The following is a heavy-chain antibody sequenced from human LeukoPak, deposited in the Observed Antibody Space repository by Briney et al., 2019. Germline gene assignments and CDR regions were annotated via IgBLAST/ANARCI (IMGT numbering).Heavy chain of an antibody. CDR1: GGTFINYA. Sequence: SVKVSCKASGGTFINYAINWVRQAPGQGLEWMGGIIPIFHTTNYAQKFQGRVTITADESTSTAYMELSSLRSEDTAVYYCARVYDGSYYFDYWGQGTLVTVSS. CDR2: IIPIFHTT. J-gene: IGHJ4*02. CDR3: ARVYDGSYYFDY. D-gene: IGHD1-26*01. V-gene: IGHV1-69*01.